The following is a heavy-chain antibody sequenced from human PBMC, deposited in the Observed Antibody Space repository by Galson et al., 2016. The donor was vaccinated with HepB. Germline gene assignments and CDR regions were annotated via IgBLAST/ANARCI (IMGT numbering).Heavy chain of an antibody. CDR1: GFIVSSHY. V-gene: IGHV3-53*01. D-gene: IGHD6-13*01. CDR3: ARDPGRIAAAGHLDS. Sequence: SLRLSCAGSGFIVSSHYMDWVRQPPGKGLEWVAIIYSGGATYYADSVKGRSTIARDNPKNTVYLQMNSLRVEDTAVYYCARDPGRIAAAGHLDSWGQGTLVTVSS. CDR2: IYSGGAT. J-gene: IGHJ5*01.